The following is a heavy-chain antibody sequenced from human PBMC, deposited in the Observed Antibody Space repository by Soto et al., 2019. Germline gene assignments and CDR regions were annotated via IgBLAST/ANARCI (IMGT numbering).Heavy chain of an antibody. CDR2: ISGSGGST. CDR3: AKYYYGSGPEYYFDY. D-gene: IGHD3-10*01. Sequence: GGSLRLSCAGSGFTFSSYAMSWIRQAPGKGLEWVSAISGSGGSTYYADSVKGRFTISSDNSKNTLYLQMNSLRAEDTAVYYCAKYYYGSGPEYYFDYWGQGTPVTVSS. CDR1: GFTFSSYA. V-gene: IGHV3-23*01. J-gene: IGHJ4*02.